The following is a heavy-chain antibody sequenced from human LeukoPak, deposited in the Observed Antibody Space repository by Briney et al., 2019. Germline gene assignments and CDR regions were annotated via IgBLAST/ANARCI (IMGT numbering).Heavy chain of an antibody. J-gene: IGHJ4*02. D-gene: IGHD3-16*02. V-gene: IGHV1-2*04. CDR3: ARGGEGYSFFFDY. CDR2: INPNSGGT. CDR1: GYTFTGYY. Sequence: ASVKVSCKASGYTFTGYYMHWVRQAPGQGLEWMGWINPNSGGTNYAQKFQGWVTVTRDTSISTAYMELSRLRSDDTAVYYCARGGEGYSFFFDYWGQGTLVTVSS.